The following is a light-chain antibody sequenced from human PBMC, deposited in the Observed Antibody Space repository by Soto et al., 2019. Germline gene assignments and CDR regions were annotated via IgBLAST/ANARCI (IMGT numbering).Light chain of an antibody. CDR1: QSVGSTY. CDR3: QQFSSSRWT. V-gene: IGKV3-20*01. Sequence: EIVLTQSPGTLSLSPGEGATLSCRASQSVGSTYLAWYQQKPGQAPGLLVYAASTRATGIPDRFSGSGSGTDFTLTISRLEPEDFAVYYCQQFSSSRWTFGQGTKVEIK. CDR2: AAS. J-gene: IGKJ1*01.